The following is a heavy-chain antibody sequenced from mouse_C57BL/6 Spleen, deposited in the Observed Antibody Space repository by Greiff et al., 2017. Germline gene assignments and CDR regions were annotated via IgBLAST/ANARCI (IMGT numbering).Heavy chain of an antibody. CDR3: ANYYGSVIDY. J-gene: IGHJ4*01. Sequence: QVQLQQPGAELVQPGASVKLSCKASGYTFTSYWMHWVKQRPGQGLELIGMIPPNSGSPNYNEKFKSKATLAVDKSSSTAYMQLSSLTADDSAVYYCANYYGSVIDYWGQGTSVTVSS. CDR1: GYTFTSYW. D-gene: IGHD1-1*01. V-gene: IGHV1-64*01. CDR2: IPPNSGSP.